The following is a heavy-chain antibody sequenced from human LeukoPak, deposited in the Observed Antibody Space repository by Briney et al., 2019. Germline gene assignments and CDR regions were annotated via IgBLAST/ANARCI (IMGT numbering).Heavy chain of an antibody. CDR2: INQGGSVQ. Sequence: PGGSLRLSCAASGFTFRSYWMSWVRQAPGKGLEWVANINQGGSVQYYMDSVKGLFTISRDDAKNSLYVQMNSLRDEDTAVYYCARVEYSGWNLEYWGQGTLVTVSS. CDR1: GFTFRSYW. J-gene: IGHJ4*02. V-gene: IGHV3-7*01. CDR3: ARVEYSGWNLEY. D-gene: IGHD5-12*01.